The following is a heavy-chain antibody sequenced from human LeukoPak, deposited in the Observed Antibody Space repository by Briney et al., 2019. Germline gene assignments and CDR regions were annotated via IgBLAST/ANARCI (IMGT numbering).Heavy chain of an antibody. J-gene: IGHJ4*02. CDR1: GGSISSSNW. D-gene: IGHD5-24*01. CDR2: IYHSGST. Sequence: SETLSLTCAVSGGSISSSNWWSWVRQPPGKGLEWIGEIYHSGSTNYNPSLKSRVTISVDTSKNQFSLKLSSVTAADTAVYYCAREGGYNYRGTFDYWGQGTLVTVSS. V-gene: IGHV4-4*02. CDR3: AREGGYNYRGTFDY.